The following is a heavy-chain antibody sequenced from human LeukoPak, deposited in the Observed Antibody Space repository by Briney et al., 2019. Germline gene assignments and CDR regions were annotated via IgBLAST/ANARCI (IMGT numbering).Heavy chain of an antibody. D-gene: IGHD5-18*01. CDR1: GYSFTSYW. CDR2: IYCGDSYT. J-gene: IGHJ6*03. V-gene: IGHV5-51*01. Sequence: GESLQISCQGSGYSFTSYWIGWVRPMPGKGPEWLGIIYCGDSYTRYSPSFQGQVTISAYKSNSTAYLQWSSLKASDTAMYYCARHGQLRKGSNMDVWGKGTPVTVSS. CDR3: ARHGQLRKGSNMDV.